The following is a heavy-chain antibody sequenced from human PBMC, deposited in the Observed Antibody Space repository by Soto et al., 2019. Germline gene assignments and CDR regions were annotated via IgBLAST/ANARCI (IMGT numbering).Heavy chain of an antibody. J-gene: IGHJ4*02. CDR3: ARTDYGDCVLFDY. CDR1: GGSISSGGYY. Sequence: QVQLQESGPGLVKPSQTLSLTCTVSGGSISSGGYYWSWIRQHPGKGLEWIGYIYYSGSTYYNPCLSSRITRSEDTANNQFSLKLSSVTAADTAVYYWARTDYGDCVLFDYWGQGTLVTVSS. V-gene: IGHV4-31*03. D-gene: IGHD4-17*01. CDR2: IYYSGST.